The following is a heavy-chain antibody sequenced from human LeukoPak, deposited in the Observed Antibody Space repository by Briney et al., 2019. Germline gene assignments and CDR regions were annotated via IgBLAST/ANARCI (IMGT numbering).Heavy chain of an antibody. D-gene: IGHD4-23*01. J-gene: IGHJ4*02. CDR2: INHSGST. CDR1: GGSFSGYY. CDR3: ARLYGGSSNY. Sequence: SETLSLTCAVYGGSFSGYYWSWIRQPPGKGLEWIGEINHSGSTNYNPSLKSRVTISVDTSKNQFSLKLSSVTAADTAVYYCARLYGGSSNYWGQGTLVTVSS. V-gene: IGHV4-34*01.